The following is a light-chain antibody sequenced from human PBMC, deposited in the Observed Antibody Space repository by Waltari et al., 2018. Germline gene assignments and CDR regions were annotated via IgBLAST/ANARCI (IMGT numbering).Light chain of an antibody. CDR1: QSISSY. V-gene: IGKV3-11*01. CDR3: QQRSNWPLT. Sequence: EIVLTQSPATLSLSPGERATLSCRASQSISSYLLWYQQKPGQAPRLLISDASNRATGIPARFSGSESGTDFTLTISSLEPEDFAVYYCQQRSNWPLTFGQGTRLEIK. CDR2: DAS. J-gene: IGKJ5*01.